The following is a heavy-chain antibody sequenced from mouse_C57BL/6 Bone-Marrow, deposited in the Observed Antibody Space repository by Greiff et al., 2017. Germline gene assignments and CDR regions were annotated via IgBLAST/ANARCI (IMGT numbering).Heavy chain of an antibody. CDR3: TTVVHY. CDR2: IDPENGDT. V-gene: IGHV14-4*01. D-gene: IGHD1-1*01. Sequence: EVKLMESGAELVRPGASVKLSCTASGFNIKDDYMHWVKQRPEQGLEWIGWIDPENGDTEYASKFQGKATITADTSSNTAYRQLSSLTSEDTAVYYCTTVVHYWGQGTTLTVSS. CDR1: GFNIKDDY. J-gene: IGHJ2*01.